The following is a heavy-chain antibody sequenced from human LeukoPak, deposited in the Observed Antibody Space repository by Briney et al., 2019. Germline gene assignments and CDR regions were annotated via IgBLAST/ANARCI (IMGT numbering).Heavy chain of an antibody. CDR3: AKHRMAEYTYGSYYFDY. V-gene: IGHV3-30*18. J-gene: IGHJ4*02. CDR1: GVTFSNYG. D-gene: IGHD5-18*01. CDR2: ISYEGSNK. Sequence: GRTLRLFCAASGVTFSNYGMHWGRQAPGKGLERGAVISYEGSNKYYADSPKGGFTISRDNSKNTLYLQMNSLRAEDTAVYYCAKHRMAEYTYGSYYFDYWGQGTLVPVSS.